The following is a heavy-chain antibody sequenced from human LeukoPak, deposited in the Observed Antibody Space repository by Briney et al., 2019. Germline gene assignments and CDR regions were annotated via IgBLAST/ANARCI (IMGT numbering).Heavy chain of an antibody. CDR2: ISYDGSNK. V-gene: IGHV3-30*03. D-gene: IGHD5-18*01. CDR1: GFTFSSHG. J-gene: IGHJ4*02. CDR3: ARDYNYVTDY. Sequence: GGSLRLSCAASGFTFSSHGMHWVRQAPGKGLEWVAVISYDGSNKYYADSVKGRFTISRDNSKNTLYLQMNSLRAEDTAVYYCARDYNYVTDYWGQGTLVTVSS.